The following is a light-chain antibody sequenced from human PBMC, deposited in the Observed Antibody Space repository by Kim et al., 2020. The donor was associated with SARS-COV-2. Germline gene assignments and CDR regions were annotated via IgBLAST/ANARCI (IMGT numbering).Light chain of an antibody. CDR2: GNN. J-gene: IGLJ3*02. CDR1: KRKKETVYG. CDR3: QSHDLSLWSV. V-gene: IGLV1-40*01. Sequence: VTRSYAGGKRKKETVYGGRCYQQVPVTAPKLRIYGNNSRPSGDPDRLSGSKSGTSASLAITGRQAEDEADYYCQSHDLSLWSVFGGGTQLTVL.